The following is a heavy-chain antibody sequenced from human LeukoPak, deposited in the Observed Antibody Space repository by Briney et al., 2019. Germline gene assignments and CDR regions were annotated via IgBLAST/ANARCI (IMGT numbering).Heavy chain of an antibody. D-gene: IGHD3-3*01. CDR2: MNPDSGNT. CDR1: GYTFTSYD. CDR3: ATARFLEWLSSKPDLNWFDP. J-gene: IGHJ5*02. V-gene: IGHV1-8*01. Sequence: ASVKVSRKASGYTFTSYDINWVRHATGQGLEWMGWMNPDSGNTGYAQKFQGRVTMTRNTSISTAYMELSSLRSEDTAVYYCATARFLEWLSSKPDLNWFDPWGEGALVTVSS.